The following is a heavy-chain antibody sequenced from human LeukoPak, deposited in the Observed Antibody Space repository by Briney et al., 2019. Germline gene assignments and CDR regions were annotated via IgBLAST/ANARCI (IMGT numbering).Heavy chain of an antibody. CDR1: GFTFSSYW. CDR2: ISYDGSNK. J-gene: IGHJ4*02. CDR3: ARVYSGSWTFFDY. V-gene: IGHV3-30-3*01. D-gene: IGHD1-26*01. Sequence: PGGSLRLSCAASGFTFSSYWMSWVRQAPGKGLEWVAVISYDGSNKYYADSVKGRFTISRDNSKNTLYLQMNSLRAEDTAVYYCARVYSGSWTFFDYWGQGTLVTVSS.